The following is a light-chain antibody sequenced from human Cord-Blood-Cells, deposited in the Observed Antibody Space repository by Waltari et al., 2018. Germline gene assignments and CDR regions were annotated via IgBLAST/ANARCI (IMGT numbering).Light chain of an antibody. CDR3: QQYGSSPT. Sequence: EIVLTQSPGTLSLSPGERATLSCRASQSVSSSYLARYQQKPGQEPRLLIYGASSRATGIPDRFSGRGSGTDFTLTISRLEPEDFAVYYCQQYGSSPTFGQGTKVEIK. CDR1: QSVSSSY. J-gene: IGKJ1*01. V-gene: IGKV3-20*01. CDR2: GAS.